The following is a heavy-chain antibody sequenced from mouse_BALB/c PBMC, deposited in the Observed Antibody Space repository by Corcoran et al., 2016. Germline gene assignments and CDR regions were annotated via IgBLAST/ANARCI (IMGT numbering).Heavy chain of an antibody. CDR1: GYSIPSGYY. D-gene: IGHD2-3*01. J-gene: IGHJ2*01. CDR2: ISYDGSN. Sequence: DVQLQESGPGLVKPSQSLSLTCSVTGYSIPSGYYWNWIRQFPGNKLEWMGYISYDGSNNYNPSLKNRISITRDTSKNQFFLKLNSVTTEDTATYYCARGWLLDYWGQGTTLTVSS. V-gene: IGHV3-6*02. CDR3: ARGWLLDY.